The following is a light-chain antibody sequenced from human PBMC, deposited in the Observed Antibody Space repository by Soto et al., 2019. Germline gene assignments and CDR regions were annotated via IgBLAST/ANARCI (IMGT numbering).Light chain of an antibody. CDR1: QNVDTN. CDR3: QQYYSIPRT. J-gene: IGKJ1*01. CDR2: SAS. V-gene: IGKV3-15*01. Sequence: EVVMTQSPATLSVSPGDRATLSCRASQNVDTNVAWYQQKPGQAPRLLVHSASTRATGIPTRFTGIGSGTDFTLTISGLQSDDFAVYYCQQYYSIPRTFGQGTKVEIK.